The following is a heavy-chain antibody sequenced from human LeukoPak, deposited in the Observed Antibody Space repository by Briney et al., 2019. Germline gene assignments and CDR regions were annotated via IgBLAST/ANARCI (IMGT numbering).Heavy chain of an antibody. V-gene: IGHV3-48*01. CDR1: GFTFSSYS. CDR3: ARAGFRNQPARAPGDY. Sequence: QAGGSLRLSCAASGFTFSSYSMNWVRQAPGKGLEWVSYISSSSSTIYYADSVKGRFTISRDNAKNSLYLQMNSLRAEDTAVYYCARAGFRNQPARAPGDYWGQGTLVTVSS. J-gene: IGHJ4*02. CDR2: ISSSSSTI. D-gene: IGHD1-14*01.